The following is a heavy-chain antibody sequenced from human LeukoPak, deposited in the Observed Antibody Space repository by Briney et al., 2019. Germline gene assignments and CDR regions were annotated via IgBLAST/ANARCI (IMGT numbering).Heavy chain of an antibody. D-gene: IGHD2-2*01. J-gene: IGHJ6*03. CDR2: IWYDGSNK. CDR3: ARGVGVVPAAIGKPGIAAANYMDV. CDR1: GFTFSSYG. V-gene: IGHV3-33*01. Sequence: GGSLRLSCAASGFTFSSYGMHWVRQAPGKGLEWVAVIWYDGSNKYYADSVKGRFTISRDNSKNTLYLQMNSLRAEDTAVYYCARGVGVVPAAIGKPGIAAANYMDVWGKGTTVTVSS.